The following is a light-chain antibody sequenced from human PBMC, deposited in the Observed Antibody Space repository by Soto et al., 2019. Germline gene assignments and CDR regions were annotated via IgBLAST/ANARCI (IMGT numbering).Light chain of an antibody. J-gene: IGLJ2*01. CDR3: SSYTSSSTLVV. CDR2: DVS. Sequence: QSALTQPASVSGSPGQSITISCTGTSSDVGGYNYVSWYQQHPGKAPKLMIYDVSNRPSGVSNRFSGSKSGNTASLTIYGLQAEYEDDYYCSSYTSSSTLVVFGGGTKLTVL. V-gene: IGLV2-14*01. CDR1: SSDVGGYNY.